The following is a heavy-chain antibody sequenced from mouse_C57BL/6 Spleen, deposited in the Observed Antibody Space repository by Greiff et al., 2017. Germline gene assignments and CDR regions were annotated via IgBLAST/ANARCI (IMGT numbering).Heavy chain of an antibody. CDR1: GFSFNTYA. Sequence: DVMLVESGGGLVQPKGSLKLSCAASGFSFNTYAMNWVRQAPGKGLEWVARIRSKSNNYATYYADSVKDRFTISRDDSESMLYLQMNNLKTEDTAMYYCVRQWDYAVFDDWGQGTTRTVSS. CDR3: VRQWDYAVFDD. D-gene: IGHD2-4*01. V-gene: IGHV10-1*01. J-gene: IGHJ2*01. CDR2: IRSKSNNYAT.